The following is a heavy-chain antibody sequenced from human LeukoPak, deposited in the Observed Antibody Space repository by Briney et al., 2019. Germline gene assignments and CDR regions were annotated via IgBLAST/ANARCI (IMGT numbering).Heavy chain of an antibody. CDR3: AKGLDILGVPFDY. Sequence: DSVKGRFTISRDNSKNTLYQQMNSLRTEDTAVYYCAKGLDILGVPFDYWGQGTLVTVSS. V-gene: IGHV3-30*02. D-gene: IGHD1-26*01. J-gene: IGHJ4*02.